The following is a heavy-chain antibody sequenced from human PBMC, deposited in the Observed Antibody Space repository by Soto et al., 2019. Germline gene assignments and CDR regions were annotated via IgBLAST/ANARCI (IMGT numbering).Heavy chain of an antibody. D-gene: IGHD3-9*01. J-gene: IGHJ3*02. CDR1: GSSISSYY. CDR2: IYTSGST. V-gene: IGHV4-4*07. CDR3: ARGGSNDWQVAFDI. Sequence: SETLSLTCTVSGSSISSYYWSWIRQPAGKGLEWIGRIYTSGSTNYNPSLKSRVTMSVDTSKNQFSLKLSSVTAADTAVYYCARGGSNDWQVAFDIWGQGTMVTVSS.